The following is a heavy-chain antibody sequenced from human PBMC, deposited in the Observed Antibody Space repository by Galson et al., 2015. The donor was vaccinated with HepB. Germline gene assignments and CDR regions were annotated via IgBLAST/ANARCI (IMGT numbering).Heavy chain of an antibody. CDR2: ISGSGGST. V-gene: IGHV3-23*01. CDR3: AKYGDYFGYYYYGMDV. Sequence: SLRLSCAASGFTFSSYAMSWVRQAPGKGLEWVSAISGSGGSTYYADSVKGRFTISRDNSKNTLYLQMNSLRAEDTAVYYCAKYGDYFGYYYYGMDVWGQGTTVTVSS. J-gene: IGHJ6*02. CDR1: GFTFSSYA. D-gene: IGHD4-17*01.